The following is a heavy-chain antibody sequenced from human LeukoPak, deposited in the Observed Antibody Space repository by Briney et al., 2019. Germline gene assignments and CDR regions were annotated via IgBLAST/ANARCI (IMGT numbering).Heavy chain of an antibody. CDR3: ARDGSTVTGLDY. CDR2: IWYDGSNK. J-gene: IGHJ4*02. Sequence: PGGSLRLSCAASGFTFSSYGMHWVRQAPGKGLEWVAVIWYDGSNKYYADSVKGRFTISRDNSKNTLYLQMNSLRAEDTAVYYCARDGSTVTGLDYWGQGTLVTVSS. CDR1: GFTFSSYG. V-gene: IGHV3-33*08. D-gene: IGHD4-17*01.